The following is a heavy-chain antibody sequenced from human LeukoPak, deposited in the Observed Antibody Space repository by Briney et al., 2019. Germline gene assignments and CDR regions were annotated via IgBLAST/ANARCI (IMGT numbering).Heavy chain of an antibody. CDR2: IYYNGST. V-gene: IGHV4-39*07. Sequence: SETLSLTCTVSGGSISSSSYFWGWIRQPPGKGLEWIGSIYYNGSTYYNPSLKSRVTISVDTSKNQFSLKLSSVTAADTAVYYCARVGSWCSGGSCYDPLDYWGQGTLVTVSS. D-gene: IGHD2-15*01. CDR1: GGSISSSSYF. J-gene: IGHJ4*02. CDR3: ARVGSWCSGGSCYDPLDY.